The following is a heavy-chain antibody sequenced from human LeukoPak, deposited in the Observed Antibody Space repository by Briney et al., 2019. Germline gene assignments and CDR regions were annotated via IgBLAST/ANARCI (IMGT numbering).Heavy chain of an antibody. Sequence: GGSLRLSCAASGFTFSAYGFHWVCQAPGKGLEWVAVLSYDGSNKYYAESVKGRFTISRDNSKNTLFLQMNSLRAEDTAVYYCAKERVVTKFFYYYGMDVWGQGTTVTVSS. CDR3: AKERVVTKFFYYYGMDV. J-gene: IGHJ6*02. CDR2: LSYDGSNK. CDR1: GFTFSAYG. V-gene: IGHV3-30*18. D-gene: IGHD2-21*02.